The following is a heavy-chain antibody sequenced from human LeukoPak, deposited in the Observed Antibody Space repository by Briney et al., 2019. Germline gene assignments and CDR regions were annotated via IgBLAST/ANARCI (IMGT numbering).Heavy chain of an antibody. CDR2: INPNSGGT. V-gene: IGHV1-2*02. J-gene: IGHJ4*02. CDR3: ARAIYKIYCSGGSCYDDY. Sequence: GASVKVSCKASGYTFTGYYMHWVRQAPGQGLGWMGWINPNSGGTNYAQKFQGRVTMTRDTSISTAYMELSRLRSDDTAVYYCARAIYKIYCSGGSCYDDYWGQGTLVTVSS. CDR1: GYTFTGYY. D-gene: IGHD2-15*01.